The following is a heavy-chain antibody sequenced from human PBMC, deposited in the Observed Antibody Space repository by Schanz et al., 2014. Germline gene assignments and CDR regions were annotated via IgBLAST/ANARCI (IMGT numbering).Heavy chain of an antibody. Sequence: EVQLLESGGGLVQPGGSLRLSCAASGFTFSAYYMDWVRQAPGKGLEWVSYVSRSTPDIYYADSVKGRFTMSRDNAKNSVFLQMSSLRADDTAVYYCAKAADWPVTRFDPWGQGTLVTVSS. CDR2: VSRSTPDI. J-gene: IGHJ5*02. CDR1: GFTFSAYY. CDR3: AKAADWPVTRFDP. D-gene: IGHD3-9*01. V-gene: IGHV3-48*01.